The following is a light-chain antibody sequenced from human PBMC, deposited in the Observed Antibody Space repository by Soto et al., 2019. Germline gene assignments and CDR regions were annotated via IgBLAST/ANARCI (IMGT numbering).Light chain of an antibody. CDR2: DAS. V-gene: IGKV3-11*01. CDR1: QSVSSH. CDR3: LKNSTPPFT. J-gene: IGKJ1*01. Sequence: EIVLTQSPGTLSLSPGERATLSCRASQSVSSHLAWYQQKPGQAPRLLIYDASNRATGIPARFSGSGSGTDFTITISRLEHYDVAYYQCLKNSTPPFTCGQGTKVEIK.